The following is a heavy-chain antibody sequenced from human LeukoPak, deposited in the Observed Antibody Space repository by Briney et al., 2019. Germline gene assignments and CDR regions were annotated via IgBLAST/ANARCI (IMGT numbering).Heavy chain of an antibody. D-gene: IGHD3-3*01. CDR3: VRGHDSFDY. Sequence: GGSLRLSCAVSGFTFSDHYMDWVRQAAGKGLEWVGRSRNKDHRYSTEYAASVKGRFTISRDESKNSLYLQMNSLKIEDTAIYYCVRGHDSFDYWGQGTMVTVSS. J-gene: IGHJ4*02. V-gene: IGHV3-72*01. CDR1: GFTFSDHY. CDR2: SRNKDHRYST.